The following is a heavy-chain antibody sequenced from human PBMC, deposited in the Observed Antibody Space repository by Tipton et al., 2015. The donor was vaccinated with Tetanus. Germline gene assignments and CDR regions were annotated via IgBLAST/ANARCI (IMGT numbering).Heavy chain of an antibody. Sequence: SLRLSCAASGFTFSSYAMSWVRQAPVKGLEWVSAISGSGGSTYYADSVKGRFTISRDNSKNTLYLQMNSLRAEDTAVYYRAKVYCSGGSGLMRTYVDYWGQGTLVTVSS. J-gene: IGHJ4*02. CDR2: ISGSGGST. CDR3: AKVYCSGGSGLMRTYVDY. CDR1: GFTFSSYA. D-gene: IGHD2-15*01. V-gene: IGHV3-23*01.